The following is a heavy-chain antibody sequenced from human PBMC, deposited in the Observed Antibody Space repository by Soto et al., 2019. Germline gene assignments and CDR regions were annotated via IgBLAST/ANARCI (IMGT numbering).Heavy chain of an antibody. V-gene: IGHV1-69*01. J-gene: IGHJ4*02. Sequence: QVQLVQSGAEVQKPGSSVKVSCKASGGTFSSYAISWVRQAPGQGLEWXGGXIPIFATGNYAQKFQGRVTXXXXXXXXXXXXXXXXXXXXXXXXXXXXXXGIAARSFDSWGQGTLVSVSS. D-gene: IGHD6-6*01. CDR1: GGTFSSYA. CDR2: XIPIFATG. CDR3: XXXGIAARSFDS.